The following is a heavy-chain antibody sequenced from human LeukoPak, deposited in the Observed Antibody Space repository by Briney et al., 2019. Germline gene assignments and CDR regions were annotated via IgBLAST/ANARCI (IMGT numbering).Heavy chain of an antibody. CDR1: GFTFNHYG. V-gene: IGHV3-33*01. CDR3: ARDAQRGFDYSNSLEY. CDR2: IWSDGTNQ. Sequence: GGSLRLSCAAAGFTFNHYGMHWVHQAPGKGLQWVAVIWSDGTNQYYGDSVKGRFTISRDDSGNTVYLQMNSLRPEDTGVYYCARDAQRGFDYSNSLEYWGQGTPVTVST. J-gene: IGHJ4*02. D-gene: IGHD4-11*01.